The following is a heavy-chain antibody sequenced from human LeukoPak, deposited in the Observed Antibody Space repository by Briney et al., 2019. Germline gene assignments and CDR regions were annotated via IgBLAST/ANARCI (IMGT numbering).Heavy chain of an antibody. CDR2: IYYSGST. CDR1: GGSISSYY. J-gene: IGHJ5*02. CDR3: ARGPIFGAPNNWFDP. D-gene: IGHD3-3*01. Sequence: SETLSLTCTVSGGSISSYYWSWIRQPPGKGLEWIGYIYYSGSTYYNPSLKSRVTISVDTSKNQFSLKLSSVTAADTAVYYCARGPIFGAPNNWFDPWGQGTLVTVSS. V-gene: IGHV4-59*06.